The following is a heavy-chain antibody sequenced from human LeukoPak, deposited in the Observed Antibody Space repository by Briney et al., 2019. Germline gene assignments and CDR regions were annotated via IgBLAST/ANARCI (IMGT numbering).Heavy chain of an antibody. D-gene: IGHD3-3*01. J-gene: IGHJ5*02. V-gene: IGHV4-59*08. Sequence: SETLSLTCTVSGGSISSYYWSWIRQPPGKGLEWIGYIYYSGSTNYNPSLKSRVTISVDTSKNQFSLKLSSVTAADTAVYYCARLGYYDFWSGYYTNLYNWFDPWGQGTLVTVSS. CDR1: GGSISSYY. CDR2: IYYSGST. CDR3: ARLGYYDFWSGYYTNLYNWFDP.